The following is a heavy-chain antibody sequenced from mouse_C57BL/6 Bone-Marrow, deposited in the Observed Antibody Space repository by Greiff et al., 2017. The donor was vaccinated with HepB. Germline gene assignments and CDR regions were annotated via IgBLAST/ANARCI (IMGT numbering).Heavy chain of an antibody. V-gene: IGHV1-9*01. D-gene: IGHD4-1*01. J-gene: IGHJ2*01. CDR3: GKRNWAFDY. Sequence: QVQLKQSGADLMKPGASVKLSCKATGYTFTGYWIEWVKQRPGHGLEWIGEILPGSGSTNYNEKFKGKATFTADPSSNPAYLQLSSLTTEDAAIYYSGKRNWAFDYWGQGTTLTVSS. CDR2: ILPGSGST. CDR1: GYTFTGYW.